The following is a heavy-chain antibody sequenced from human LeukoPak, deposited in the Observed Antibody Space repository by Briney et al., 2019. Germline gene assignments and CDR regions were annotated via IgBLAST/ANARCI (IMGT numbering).Heavy chain of an antibody. V-gene: IGHV3-48*02. D-gene: IGHD1-26*01. Sequence: GGSLRLSCATSGFTFSAYSMIWVRQTPGKGLECLSYITSSSDSIHYADSVRGRFTVSRVNAKNSLYLQMNSLRDEDTAVYYCARDPGYSRPSSYGYFDHWGQGTLATVSS. CDR2: ITSSSDSI. CDR3: ARDPGYSRPSSYGYFDH. CDR1: GFTFSAYS. J-gene: IGHJ4*02.